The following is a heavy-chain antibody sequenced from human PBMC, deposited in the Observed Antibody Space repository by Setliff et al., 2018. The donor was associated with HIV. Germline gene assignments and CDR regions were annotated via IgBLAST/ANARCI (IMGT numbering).Heavy chain of an antibody. CDR3: ARSLDYSGSGSYYVGWFDL. V-gene: IGHV4-4*07. CDR2: IYSSGST. CDR1: GGSISKYF. D-gene: IGHD3-10*01. J-gene: IGHJ5*02. Sequence: SLTCTVSGGSISKYFWSWIRQSAEKGLEWIGRIYSSGSTNQNPSLKSRVCMSVDTSKSQFSLNLSSVTAADTAVYYCARSLDYSGSGSYYVGWFDLWGQGIPVTVSS.